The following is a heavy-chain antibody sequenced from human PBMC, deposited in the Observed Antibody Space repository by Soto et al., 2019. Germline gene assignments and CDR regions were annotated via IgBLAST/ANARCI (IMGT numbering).Heavy chain of an antibody. D-gene: IGHD6-13*01. CDR1: GGSFSGYY. J-gene: IGHJ5*02. CDR2: INHSGST. Sequence: SETLSLTCAVYGGSFSGYYWSWIRQPPGKGLEWIGEINHSGSTNYNPSLKSRVTISVDTSKNQFSLKLSSVTAADTAVYYCARAREGAAAGPQESNWFDPWGQGTLVNVSS. CDR3: ARAREGAAAGPQESNWFDP. V-gene: IGHV4-34*01.